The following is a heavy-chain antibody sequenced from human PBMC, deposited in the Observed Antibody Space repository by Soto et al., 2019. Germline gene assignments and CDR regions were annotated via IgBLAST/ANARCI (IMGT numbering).Heavy chain of an antibody. CDR1: GFPFSGYS. D-gene: IGHD3-10*01. J-gene: IGHJ4*02. CDR3: ARVSRGSGSYLHDY. V-gene: IGHV3-48*01. CDR2: ISSSSSAI. Sequence: GGSLRLSCAASGFPFSGYSMSWVRQAPGKGLEWISYISSSSSAIYYADSVKGRFTISRDNAKNSLYLQMNSLRAEDTAVFYCARVSRGSGSYLHDYWGQGTLVTVS.